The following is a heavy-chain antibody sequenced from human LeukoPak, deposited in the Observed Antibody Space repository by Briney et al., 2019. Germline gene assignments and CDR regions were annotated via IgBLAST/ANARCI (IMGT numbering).Heavy chain of an antibody. CDR1: GYTFTGYY. D-gene: IGHD3-22*01. CDR2: INPNSGGT. V-gene: IGHV1-2*06. CDR3: ARALTTYYFGTSGYYFDY. J-gene: IGHJ4*02. Sequence: ASVKVSCKASGYTFTGYYMHWVRRAPGQGLEWMGRINPNSGGTNYPQKFQGRVTMTRDTSISTAYMELSRLRSDDTAVYYCARALTTYYFGTSGYYFDYWGQGTLVTVSS.